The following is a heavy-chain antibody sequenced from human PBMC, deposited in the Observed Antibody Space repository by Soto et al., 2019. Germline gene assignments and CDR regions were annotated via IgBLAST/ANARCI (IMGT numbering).Heavy chain of an antibody. CDR2: IIPIFGTA. D-gene: IGHD3-22*01. CDR1: GGTFSSYA. V-gene: IGHV1-69*13. J-gene: IGHJ4*02. CDR3: ARGYDSTGYYYVGYYFDY. Sequence: SVKVSCKASGGTFSSYAISWVRQAPGQGLEWMGGIIPIFGTANYAQKFQGRVTITADESTSTAYMELSSLRSEDTAVYYCARGYDSTGYYYVGYYFDYWGQGTLVTVSS.